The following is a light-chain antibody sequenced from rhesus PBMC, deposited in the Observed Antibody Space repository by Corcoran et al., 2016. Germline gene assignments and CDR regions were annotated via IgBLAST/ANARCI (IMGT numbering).Light chain of an antibody. CDR2: DAS. CDR1: QDINSY. V-gene: IGKV1-38*01. CDR3: QQRNSYPYS. J-gene: IGKJ2*01. Sequence: DIQLTQSPSSLSASVGDRVTITCRASQDINSYLAWYQQKSGKAPKLLIYDASNLKSGVPSRFSGSGSGTDFTLTISSRQPEDFAVYYCQQRNSYPYSFGQGTKVEIK.